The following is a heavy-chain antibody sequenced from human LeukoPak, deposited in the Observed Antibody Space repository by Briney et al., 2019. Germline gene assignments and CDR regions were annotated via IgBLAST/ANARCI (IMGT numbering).Heavy chain of an antibody. CDR1: GGSISSSNW. D-gene: IGHD3-3*01. CDR3: ARIRTDYDFWSGYKYYYYGMDV. J-gene: IGHJ6*02. Sequence: SETLSLTCAVSGGSISSSNWWSWVRQPPGKGLEWIGEIYHSGSTNYNPSLKSRVTISADKSKNQFSLKLSSVTAADTAVYYCARIRTDYDFWSGYKYYYYGMDVWGQGTTVTVSS. CDR2: IYHSGST. V-gene: IGHV4-4*02.